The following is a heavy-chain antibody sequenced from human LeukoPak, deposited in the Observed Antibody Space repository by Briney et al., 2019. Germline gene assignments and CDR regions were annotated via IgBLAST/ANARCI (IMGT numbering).Heavy chain of an antibody. CDR3: AREDSSGWYVFDY. V-gene: IGHV1-46*01. D-gene: IGHD6-19*01. J-gene: IGHJ4*02. CDR1: GYTFTSYY. Sequence: ASVKVSCKAFGYTFTSYYMHWVRQAPGQGLEWMGIINPSGCSTSYAQKFQGRVTMTRDTSTSTVYMELSSLRSEDTAVYYCAREDSSGWYVFDYWGQGTLVTVSS. CDR2: INPSGCST.